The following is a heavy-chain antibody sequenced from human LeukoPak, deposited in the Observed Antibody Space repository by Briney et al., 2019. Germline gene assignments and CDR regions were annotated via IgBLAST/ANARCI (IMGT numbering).Heavy chain of an antibody. D-gene: IGHD6-19*01. J-gene: IGHJ5*02. CDR1: GFTFSNYW. V-gene: IGHV3-7*05. CDR2: INQDGSLK. Sequence: GGSLRLSCAASGFTFSNYWMNWVRQAPGKGLEWVANINQDGSLKYYEDSVKGRFTISRDNAKNSLYLQMNSLRAEDTAVYYCARGMAVAANWFDPWGQGTLVTVSS. CDR3: ARGMAVAANWFDP.